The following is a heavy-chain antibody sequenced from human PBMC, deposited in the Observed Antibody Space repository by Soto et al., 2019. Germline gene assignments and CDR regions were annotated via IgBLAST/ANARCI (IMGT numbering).Heavy chain of an antibody. V-gene: IGHV3-23*01. J-gene: IGHJ3*02. CDR2: ISGSGGST. Sequence: GESLKISCAASGFTFSSYAMSWVRQAPGKGLEWVSAISGSGGSTYYADSVKGRFTISRDNSKNTLYLQMNSLRAEDTAVYYCAREGGYCSGGSCYVTENAFDIWGQGTMVTVSS. D-gene: IGHD2-15*01. CDR3: AREGGYCSGGSCYVTENAFDI. CDR1: GFTFSSYA.